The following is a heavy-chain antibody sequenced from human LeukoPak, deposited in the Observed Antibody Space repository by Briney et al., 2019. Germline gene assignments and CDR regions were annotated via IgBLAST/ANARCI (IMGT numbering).Heavy chain of an antibody. Sequence: ASVKVSCKASGYTFTGYYMHWVRQAPGQGLEWMGWINPNSGGTNYAQKFQGRVTMTRDTPISTAYMELSRLRSDDTAVYYCARGSGGYSARPVDYWGQGTLVTVSS. J-gene: IGHJ4*02. CDR2: INPNSGGT. V-gene: IGHV1-2*02. D-gene: IGHD1-26*01. CDR1: GYTFTGYY. CDR3: ARGSGGYSARPVDY.